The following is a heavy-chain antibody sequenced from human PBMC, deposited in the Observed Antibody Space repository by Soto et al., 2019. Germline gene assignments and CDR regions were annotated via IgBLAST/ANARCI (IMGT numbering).Heavy chain of an antibody. J-gene: IGHJ3*02. Sequence: GGSLRLSCAASGFTFDDYAMHWVRQAPGKGLVWVSRINSDGSSTSYADSVKGRFTISRDNAKNTLYLQMNSLRAEDTAVYYCASPGSYDAFDIWGQGTMVTVSS. CDR2: INSDGSST. CDR3: ASPGSYDAFDI. V-gene: IGHV3-74*01. D-gene: IGHD3-10*01. CDR1: GFTFDDYA.